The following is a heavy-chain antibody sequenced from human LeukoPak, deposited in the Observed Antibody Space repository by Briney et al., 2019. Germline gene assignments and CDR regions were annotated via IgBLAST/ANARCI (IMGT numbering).Heavy chain of an antibody. CDR3: ARGYSTSWTYYLDH. CDR2: IYSAST. J-gene: IGHJ4*02. CDR1: DGGITGYY. V-gene: IGHV4-59*01. Sequence: PSETLSLTCSVSDGGITGYYWGWIRQPPGKGLEWIGHIYSASTNYNPSLKSRVTISVDTSKNQFSLRLNSVTAADTAVYYCARGYSTSWTYYLDHWGQGALGTVSS. D-gene: IGHD6-13*01.